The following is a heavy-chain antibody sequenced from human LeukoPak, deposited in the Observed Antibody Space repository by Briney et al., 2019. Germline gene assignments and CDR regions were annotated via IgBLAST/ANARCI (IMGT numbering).Heavy chain of an antibody. CDR3: AKDWNGGNVYWYFDL. J-gene: IGHJ2*01. CDR2: ISYDGSNK. Sequence: RSLRLSCAASGFTFSSYGMHWVRQAPGKGLEWVAVISYDGSNKYYADSVKGRFTISRDNSKNTLYLQMNSLRAEDTAVYYCAKDWNGGNVYWYFDLWGRGTLVTVSS. CDR1: GFTFSSYG. V-gene: IGHV3-30*18. D-gene: IGHD4-23*01.